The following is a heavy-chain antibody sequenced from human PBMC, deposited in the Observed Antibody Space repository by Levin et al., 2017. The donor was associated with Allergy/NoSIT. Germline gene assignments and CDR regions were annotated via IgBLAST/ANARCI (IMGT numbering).Heavy chain of an antibody. CDR1: GGSISSYY. CDR3: ARAPPPGGWYPYYFDY. Sequence: SEILSLTCTVSGGSISSYYWSWIRQPPGKGLEWIGYIYYSGSTNYNPSLKSRVTISVDTSKNQFSLKLSSVTAADTAVYYCARAPPPGGWYPYYFDYWGQGTLVTVSS. CDR2: IYYSGST. V-gene: IGHV4-59*01. D-gene: IGHD6-19*01. J-gene: IGHJ4*02.